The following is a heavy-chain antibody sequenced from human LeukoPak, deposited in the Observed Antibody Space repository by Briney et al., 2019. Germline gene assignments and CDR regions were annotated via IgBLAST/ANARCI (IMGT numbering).Heavy chain of an antibody. D-gene: IGHD3-10*01. Sequence: GGSLRLSCAASGFTFSSYAMHWVRQAPGKGLEWVAVISYDGSNKYYADSVKGRFTISRDNSKNTLYLQMNSLRAEDTAVYYCARGNYGSGSYYQALDYWGQGTLVTVSS. V-gene: IGHV3-30*04. CDR2: ISYDGSNK. CDR1: GFTFSSYA. CDR3: ARGNYGSGSYYQALDY. J-gene: IGHJ4*02.